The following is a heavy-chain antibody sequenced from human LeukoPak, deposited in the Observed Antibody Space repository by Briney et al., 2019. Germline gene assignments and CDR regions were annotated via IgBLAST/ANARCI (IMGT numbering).Heavy chain of an antibody. CDR1: GGSISSYY. Sequence: SETLSLTCTVSGGSISSYYWSWIRQPPGKGLEWIGEINHSGSTNYNPSLKSRVTISVDTSKNQFSLKLSSVTAADTAVYYCARGGPRPDYWGQGTLVTVSS. J-gene: IGHJ4*02. V-gene: IGHV4-34*01. CDR3: ARGGPRPDY. CDR2: INHSGST.